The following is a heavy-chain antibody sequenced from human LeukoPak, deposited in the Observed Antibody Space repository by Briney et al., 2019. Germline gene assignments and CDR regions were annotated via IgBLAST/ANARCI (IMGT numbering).Heavy chain of an antibody. D-gene: IGHD3-22*01. CDR2: IYPGDSDT. V-gene: IGHV5-51*01. CDR1: GYSSTSYW. Sequence: GESLKISCKGSGYSSTSYWIGWVRQMPRKGLEWMGIIYPGDSDTSYSPSFHLQVTISADKSISTAYLPWSILKASDTAMYYCASPDYYDSSGYYPGVGYWGQGTLVTVSS. CDR3: ASPDYYDSSGYYPGVGY. J-gene: IGHJ4*02.